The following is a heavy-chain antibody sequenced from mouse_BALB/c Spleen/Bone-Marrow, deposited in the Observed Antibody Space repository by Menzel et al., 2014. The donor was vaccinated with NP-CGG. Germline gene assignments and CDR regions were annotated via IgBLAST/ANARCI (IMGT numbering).Heavy chain of an antibody. CDR1: GYTFTSYY. V-gene: IGHV1S81*02. CDR3: SRGRRDALDY. Sequence: LQESGAELVKPGASVKLSCKASGYTFTSYYMYWVKQRPGQGLEWFGEINPSNGGTNFNEKFKNKATLTEDKSSSTAYMQLSSLTSEDSAVYYCSRGRRDALDYWGQGTSVTVSS. CDR2: INPSNGGT. J-gene: IGHJ4*01.